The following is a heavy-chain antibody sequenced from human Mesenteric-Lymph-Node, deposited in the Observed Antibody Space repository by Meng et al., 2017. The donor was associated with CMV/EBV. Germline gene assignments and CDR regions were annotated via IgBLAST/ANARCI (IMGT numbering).Heavy chain of an antibody. D-gene: IGHD6-6*01. Sequence: ASVKVSCKASGYTFTDYYMHWVRQAPGQGLEWMGIINPRGGSTSYAQKFQGTITMTMDTSTSTVYMELSSLRSEDTAVYYCARASGSSSSLDYWGQGTLVTVSS. CDR1: GYTFTDYY. V-gene: IGHV1-46*01. CDR2: INPRGGST. J-gene: IGHJ4*02. CDR3: ARASGSSSSLDY.